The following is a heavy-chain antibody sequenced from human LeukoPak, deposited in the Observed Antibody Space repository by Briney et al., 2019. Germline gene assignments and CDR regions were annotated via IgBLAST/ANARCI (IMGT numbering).Heavy chain of an antibody. J-gene: IGHJ6*03. V-gene: IGHV3-48*01. CDR3: ARISYGHYNYYMDV. Sequence: GGSLRLSCAASGFGFSSYSMNWVRQAPGRGLEWVSYITSSSSTIYYADSVKGRFTISRDNAKNSLYLQMNSLRAEDTAVYYCARISYGHYNYYMDVWGKGTTVTVSS. CDR1: GFGFSSYS. CDR2: ITSSSSTI. D-gene: IGHD4-17*01.